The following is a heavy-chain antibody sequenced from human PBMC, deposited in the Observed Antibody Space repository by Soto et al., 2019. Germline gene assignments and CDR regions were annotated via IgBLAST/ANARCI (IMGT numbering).Heavy chain of an antibody. J-gene: IGHJ6*02. CDR3: ATIFGVVSYYGMEV. V-gene: IGHV4-39*01. D-gene: IGHD3-3*01. CDR2: IYYSGST. CDR1: GGSISSSSYY. Sequence: SETLSLTCTVSGGSISSSSYYWGWIRQPPGKGLEWIGSIYYSGSTYYNPSLKSRVTISVDTSKNQFSLKLSSVTAADTAVYYCATIFGVVSYYGMEVWGQGTTVTVSS.